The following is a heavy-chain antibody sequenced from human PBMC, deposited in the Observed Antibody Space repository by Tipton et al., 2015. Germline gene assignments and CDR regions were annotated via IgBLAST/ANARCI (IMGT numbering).Heavy chain of an antibody. Sequence: TLSLTCTVSGGSISSYYWNWIRQSPGKGLEWIGYIYSSATTSYSSALRGRVTISVDTSKDQFSLNLRSVTAADTAVYYCARTRGASDSSGLAGFWGQGTLVTVSS. CDR2: IYSSATT. CDR3: ARTRGASDSSGLAGF. D-gene: IGHD3-22*01. J-gene: IGHJ4*02. V-gene: IGHV4-4*09. CDR1: GGSISSYY.